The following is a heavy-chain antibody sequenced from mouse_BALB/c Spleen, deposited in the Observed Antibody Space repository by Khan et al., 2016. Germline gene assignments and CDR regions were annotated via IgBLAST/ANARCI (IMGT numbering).Heavy chain of an antibody. D-gene: IGHD2-10*01. J-gene: IGHJ3*01. V-gene: IGHV14-1*02. CDR3: ARPYYGNYAWFGY. CDR2: IDPENGNT. Sequence: VQLKQSGAELVRPGALVKLSCKASGFNIKDYYMHWVKQRPEQGLEWIGWIDPENGNTIYDPKFQGKASITADKSSNTAYLQLSSLTSEDTAVYYCARPYYGNYAWFGYWGQGTLVTVSA. CDR1: GFNIKDYY.